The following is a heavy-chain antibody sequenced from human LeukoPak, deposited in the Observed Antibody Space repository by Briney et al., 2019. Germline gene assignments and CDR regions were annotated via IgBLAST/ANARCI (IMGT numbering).Heavy chain of an antibody. CDR1: GYSISSGYY. J-gene: IGHJ4*02. V-gene: IGHV4-38-2*02. D-gene: IGHD4-17*01. CDR2: IYHSGST. CDR3: ARDPLATTVSYFDY. Sequence: SETLSLTCTVSGYSISSGYYWGWIRPPPGKGLEWIGIIYHSGSTYYNPSLKSRVTISVDTSKNQFSLKLSSVTAADTAVYYCARDPLATTVSYFDYWGQGTLVTVSS.